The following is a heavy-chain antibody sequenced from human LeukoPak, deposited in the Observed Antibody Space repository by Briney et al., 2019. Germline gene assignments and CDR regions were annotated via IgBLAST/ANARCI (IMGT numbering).Heavy chain of an antibody. J-gene: IGHJ4*02. D-gene: IGHD2-15*01. CDR1: GFTFSSYG. V-gene: IGHV3-30*18. CDR3: AKEPFVVASYTFDY. Sequence: GGSLRLSCAASGFTFSSYGMHWVRPAPGKGLEWVAVISYDGSNKYYADSVKGRFTISRDNSKNTLYLQMNSLRAEDTAVYYCAKEPFVVASYTFDYWGQGTLVTVSS. CDR2: ISYDGSNK.